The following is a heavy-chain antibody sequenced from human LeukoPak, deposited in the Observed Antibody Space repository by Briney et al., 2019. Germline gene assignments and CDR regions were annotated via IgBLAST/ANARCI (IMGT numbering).Heavy chain of an antibody. CDR3: ANFSSSWRGSWFDP. D-gene: IGHD6-13*01. Sequence: ASETLSLTCAVYGGSFSGYYWSWIRQPPGKGLEWIGEINHSGSTNYNPSLKSRVTISVDTSKNQFSLKLSSVTAADTAVYYCANFSSSWRGSWFDPWGQGTLVTVSS. CDR2: INHSGST. V-gene: IGHV4-34*01. J-gene: IGHJ5*02. CDR1: GGSFSGYY.